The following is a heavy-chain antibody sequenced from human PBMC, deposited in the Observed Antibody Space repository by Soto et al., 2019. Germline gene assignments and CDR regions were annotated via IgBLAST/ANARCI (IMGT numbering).Heavy chain of an antibody. CDR2: IYTSGST. CDR1: GGSISSYY. D-gene: IGHD6-19*01. CDR3: ARSGIAVARGWWFDP. J-gene: IGHJ5*02. V-gene: IGHV4-4*07. Sequence: QVQLQESGPGLVKPSETLSLTCTVSGGSISSYYWSWIRQPAGKGLEWIGRIYTSGSTNYNPSLKSRVTMSVDTSKNQFSLKLSSVTAADTAVYYCARSGIAVARGWWFDPWGQGTLVTVSS.